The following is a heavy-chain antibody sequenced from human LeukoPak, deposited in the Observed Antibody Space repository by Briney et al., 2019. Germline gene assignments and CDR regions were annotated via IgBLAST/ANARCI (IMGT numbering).Heavy chain of an antibody. CDR3: ARRYDYVWGSYNY. D-gene: IGHD3-16*01. J-gene: IGHJ4*02. CDR1: GSSFTSYW. V-gene: IGHV5-51*01. Sequence: GASLKISYKGSGSSFTSYWIGWVRPMPGKGVEWMGIIYPGDSDTRYSLSFQGQVTISADKSISTAYLQWRSMKASDTAMYYCARRYDYVWGSYNYWGQGTLVTVSS. CDR2: IYPGDSDT.